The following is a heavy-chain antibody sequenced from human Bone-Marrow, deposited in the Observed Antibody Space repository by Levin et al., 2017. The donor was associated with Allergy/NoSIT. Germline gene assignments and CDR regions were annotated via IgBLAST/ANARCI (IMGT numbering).Heavy chain of an antibody. J-gene: IGHJ2*01. V-gene: IGHV3-53*01. CDR3: ARDKSSDGVTPDWYFDL. CDR1: DFTVRTNY. Sequence: GESLKISCAASDFTVRTNYVSWVRQASGKGLEWVSVIYGGNSTYYADSVKGRFTVSRDTSHNTVYLQMRSLRAEDTAIYYCARDKSSDGVTPDWYFDLWGRGTLVTVSS. CDR2: IYGGNST. D-gene: IGHD2-21*02.